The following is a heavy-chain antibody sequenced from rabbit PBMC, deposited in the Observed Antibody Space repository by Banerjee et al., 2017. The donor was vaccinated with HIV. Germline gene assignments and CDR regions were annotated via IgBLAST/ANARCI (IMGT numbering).Heavy chain of an antibody. Sequence: QSLEESGGDLVKPGASLTLTCTASGFSFSSSYWIYWVRQAPGKGLEWIACIYTGSGGSTYYASWAKGRFTVSKTSSTTVTLQMTSLTAADTATYFCARRDHLWGPGTLVTVS. CDR3: ARRDHL. V-gene: IGHV1S40*01. J-gene: IGHJ4*01. CDR2: IYTGSGGST. CDR1: GFSFSSSYW.